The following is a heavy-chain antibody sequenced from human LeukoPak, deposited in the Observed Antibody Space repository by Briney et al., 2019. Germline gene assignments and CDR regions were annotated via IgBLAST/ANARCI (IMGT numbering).Heavy chain of an antibody. J-gene: IGHJ4*02. V-gene: IGHV2-5*02. CDR1: GFSLSSSGVG. CDR2: IYWDDDT. Sequence: SGPTLVKPTQTLTLTCTFSGFSLSSSGVGVGWIRQPPGEALEWLALIYWDDDTRYSPSRQSRLTITKDTSKKQVVLTMTNMDPVDTATYYCARSLGMAAAGSLTGFDYWGQGTLVTVSS. D-gene: IGHD6-13*01. CDR3: ARSLGMAAAGSLTGFDY.